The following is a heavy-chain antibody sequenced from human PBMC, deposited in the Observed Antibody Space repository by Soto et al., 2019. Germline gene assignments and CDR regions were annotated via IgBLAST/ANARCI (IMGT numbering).Heavy chain of an antibody. CDR1: GGSFSGYY. J-gene: IGHJ5*02. CDR2: INHSGST. Sequence: SETLSLTCAVYGGSFSGYYWTWIRQPPGTGLEWIGEINHSGSTNYNPSLRSRVAISLDTSKNHFSLTLSSVTAADTAVYYCARVPDRWGQGTLVTVSS. CDR3: ARVPDR. D-gene: IGHD2-2*01. V-gene: IGHV4-34*01.